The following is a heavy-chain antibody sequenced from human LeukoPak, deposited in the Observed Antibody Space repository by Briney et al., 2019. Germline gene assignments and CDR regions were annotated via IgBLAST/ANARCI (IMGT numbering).Heavy chain of an antibody. CDR3: ARYYYDSSGYFGLYYFDY. Sequence: GGSLRLSCAASGFTFSSYGMHWVRQAPGKGLEWVAVIWYDGSNKYYADSVKGRFTISRDNSKNTLYLQMNSLRAEDTAVYYCARYYYDSSGYFGLYYFDYWGQGTLVTVSS. J-gene: IGHJ4*02. CDR1: GFTFSSYG. V-gene: IGHV3-33*01. D-gene: IGHD3-22*01. CDR2: IWYDGSNK.